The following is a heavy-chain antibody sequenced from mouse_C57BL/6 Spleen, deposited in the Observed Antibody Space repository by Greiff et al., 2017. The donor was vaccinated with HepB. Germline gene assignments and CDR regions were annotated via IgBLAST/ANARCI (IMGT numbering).Heavy chain of an antibody. CDR3: ARPPPYGSSYRYFDV. CDR1: GYTFTSYW. Sequence: VQLQESGAELVKPGASVKLSCKASGYTFTSYWMQWVKQRPGQGLEWIGEIDPSDSYTNYNQKFKGKATLTVDTSSSTAYMQLSSLTSEDSAVYYCARPPPYGSSYRYFDVWGTGTTVTVSS. V-gene: IGHV1-50*01. CDR2: IDPSDSYT. J-gene: IGHJ1*03. D-gene: IGHD1-1*01.